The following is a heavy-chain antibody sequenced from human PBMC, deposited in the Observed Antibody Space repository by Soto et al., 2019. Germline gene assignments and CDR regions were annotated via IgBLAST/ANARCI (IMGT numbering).Heavy chain of an antibody. D-gene: IGHD5-18*01. Sequence: VASVKVSCKASGYAFTDYYMHWVRQAPGQGLEWMGWINSKSGGTNLAQRFQGRVTMTRDTSISTTHLEVSRLRSDDTAIFYCARSDTDMAAPYYGVDVWGQGTTVTVSS. J-gene: IGHJ6*02. V-gene: IGHV1-2*02. CDR2: INSKSGGT. CDR3: ARSDTDMAAPYYGVDV. CDR1: GYAFTDYY.